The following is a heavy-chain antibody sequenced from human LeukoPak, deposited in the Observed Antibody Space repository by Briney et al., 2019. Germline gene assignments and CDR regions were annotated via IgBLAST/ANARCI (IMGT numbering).Heavy chain of an antibody. CDR3: ARINGWYFDY. V-gene: IGHV3-7*01. CDR1: GGSISSSSYY. CDR2: IKQDGSEK. J-gene: IGHJ4*02. D-gene: IGHD6-19*01. Sequence: PSETLSLTCTVSGGSISSSSYYWGWIRQPPGKGLEWVANIKQDGSEKYYVDSVKGRFTISRDNAKNSLYLQMNSLRAEDTAVYYCARINGWYFDYWGQGTLVTVSS.